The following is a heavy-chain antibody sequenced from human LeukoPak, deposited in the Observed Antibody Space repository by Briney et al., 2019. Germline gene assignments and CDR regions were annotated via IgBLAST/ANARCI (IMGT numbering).Heavy chain of an antibody. V-gene: IGHV3-30-3*01. CDR1: GFTFSSYA. D-gene: IGHD2-15*01. Sequence: GGSLRLSCAASGFTFSSYAMHWVRQAPGKGLEWVAVISYDGSNKYYADSVKGRFTISRDNSKNTLYLQMNSLRAEDTAVYYCVRGGESTWSWGQGTLVTVSS. J-gene: IGHJ5*02. CDR2: ISYDGSNK. CDR3: VRGGESTWS.